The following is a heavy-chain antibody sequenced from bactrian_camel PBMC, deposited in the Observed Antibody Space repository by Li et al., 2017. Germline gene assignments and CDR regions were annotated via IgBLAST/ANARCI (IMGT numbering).Heavy chain of an antibody. CDR1: GYTYSPYR. Sequence: HVQLVESGGGSVQAGGSLRLSCVASGYTYSPYRLGWFRQAAGKEREVVATIGDPGTTTYTDSAKGRFTISKDNAKDTLYLQMTGLKPEDTAMYYCAADWAPTDWTTCMGWHAGSGYWGQ. CDR3: AADWAPTDWTTCMGWHAGSGY. D-gene: IGHD3*01. V-gene: IGHV3S57*01. J-gene: IGHJ6*01. CDR2: IGDPGTT.